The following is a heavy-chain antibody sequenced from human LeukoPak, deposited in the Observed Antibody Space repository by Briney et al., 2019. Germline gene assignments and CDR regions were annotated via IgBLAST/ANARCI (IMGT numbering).Heavy chain of an antibody. CDR1: GYTFTGYY. V-gene: IGHV1-2*02. J-gene: IGHJ4*02. CDR3: ARLRSYGSGSYYFDY. D-gene: IGHD3-10*01. CDR2: INPNSGGT. Sequence: GASVKVSCKASGYTFTGYYMHWVRQAPGQGLEWMGWINPNSGGTNYAQKFQGRVTTTRDTSISTAYMELSRLRSDDTAVYYCARLRSYGSGSYYFDYWGQGTLVTVSS.